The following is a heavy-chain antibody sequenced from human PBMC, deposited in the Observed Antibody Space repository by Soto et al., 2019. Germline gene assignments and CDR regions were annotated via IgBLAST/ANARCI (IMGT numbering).Heavy chain of an antibody. Sequence: QVQLVQSGAEVKKPGSSVKVSCKASAGTFSAYVFSWVRQAPGQGLEWMGEIIPIFGTAKYAQKFQGRVTLTADESTNRPYMDLSTLRSEDTAVYYCARGWVRGAVAGPTVPLDYWGQGTLVSVSS. CDR2: IIPIFGTA. J-gene: IGHJ4*02. CDR3: ARGWVRGAVAGPTVPLDY. V-gene: IGHV1-69*01. CDR1: AGTFSAYV. D-gene: IGHD6-19*01.